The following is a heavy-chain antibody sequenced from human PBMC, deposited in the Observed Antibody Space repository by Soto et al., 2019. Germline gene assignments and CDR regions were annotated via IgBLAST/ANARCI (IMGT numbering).Heavy chain of an antibody. V-gene: IGHV3-21*01. CDR1: GFTFSRYI. D-gene: IGHD2-21*01. CDR3: TRGIASSSLVTFDV. J-gene: IGHJ3*01. CDR2: ISSTSTNI. Sequence: VSLRLSCAASGFTFSRYIMHWVRQAPGQGLEWIATISSTSTNIYYAGSVKGRITISRDNPKNSLSLQMDSLRREDTAVYYCTRGIASSSLVTFDVWGQGTMVTVSS.